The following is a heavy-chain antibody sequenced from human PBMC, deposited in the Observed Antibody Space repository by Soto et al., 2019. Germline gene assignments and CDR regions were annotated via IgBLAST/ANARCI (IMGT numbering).Heavy chain of an antibody. CDR3: AAGPIVGATRGFDY. J-gene: IGHJ4*02. CDR2: IVVGSGNT. V-gene: IGHV1-58*01. CDR1: GFTFTSSA. D-gene: IGHD1-26*01. Sequence: SVKVSCKASGFTFTSSAVQWVRQARGQRLEWIGWIVVGSGNTNYAQKFQERVTITRDMSTSTAYMELSSLRSEDTAVYYCAAGPIVGATRGFDYWGQIPLVTLST.